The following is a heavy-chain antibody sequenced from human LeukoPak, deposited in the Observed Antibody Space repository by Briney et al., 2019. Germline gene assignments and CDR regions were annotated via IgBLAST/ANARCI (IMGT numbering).Heavy chain of an antibody. V-gene: IGHV3-48*03. CDR2: ITSGGSII. CDR3: ARHGSSGWYKDY. J-gene: IGHJ4*02. D-gene: IGHD6-19*01. Sequence: GGSLRLSCAASGFSFSGYEMNWVRQAPGKGLEWASYITSGGSIIYYADSVKGRFTISRDNAKNSLYLQMNSLRADDTAIYYCARHGSSGWYKDYWGQGTLVTVSS. CDR1: GFSFSGYE.